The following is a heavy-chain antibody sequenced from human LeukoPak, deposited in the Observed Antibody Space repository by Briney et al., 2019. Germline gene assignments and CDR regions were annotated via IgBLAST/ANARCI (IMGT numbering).Heavy chain of an antibody. Sequence: ASVKVSCKASGYIFTSYGITWVRQAPGQGLEWMGWISTYNGDTNYAQNLQGRVTMTTDTSTSTAYMDLRSLRSDDTAVYYCARSPHILTGENFDYWGQGTLVTVSS. J-gene: IGHJ4*02. V-gene: IGHV1-18*01. D-gene: IGHD3-9*01. CDR3: ARSPHILTGENFDY. CDR2: ISTYNGDT. CDR1: GYIFTSYG.